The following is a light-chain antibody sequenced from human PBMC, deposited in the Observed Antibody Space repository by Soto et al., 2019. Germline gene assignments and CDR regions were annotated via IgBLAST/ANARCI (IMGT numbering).Light chain of an antibody. CDR1: SSDVGTYKY. V-gene: IGLV2-14*01. CDR3: SSYTSSSTPV. Sequence: QSVLTQPASVSGSPGQSITISCTGTSSDVGTYKYVSWYQQLPGKAPKLMIYEVSNRPSGVSNRFYGSKSGNTASLTISELQAEDEADYYCSSYTSSSTPVVGGGTQVTVL. CDR2: EVS. J-gene: IGLJ2*01.